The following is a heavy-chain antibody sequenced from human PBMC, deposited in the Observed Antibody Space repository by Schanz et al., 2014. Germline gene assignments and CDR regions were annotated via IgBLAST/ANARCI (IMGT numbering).Heavy chain of an antibody. J-gene: IGHJ4*02. CDR3: ARDRGYCSGGSCLTFDY. CDR1: ELTFSSYK. D-gene: IGHD2-15*01. CDR2: ISYDGSNK. V-gene: IGHV3-30-3*01. Sequence: VQLVESGGGLVQPGGSLSLSCEASELTFSSYKLNWVRQAPGKGLEWVAVISYDGSNKYYADSVKGRFTISRDNSKNTLYLQMNTLRAEDTAVYYCARDRGYCSGGSCLTFDYWGQGTLVTVSS.